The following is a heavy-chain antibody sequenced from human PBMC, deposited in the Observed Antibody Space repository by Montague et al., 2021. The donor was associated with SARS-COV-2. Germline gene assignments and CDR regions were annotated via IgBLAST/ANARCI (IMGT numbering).Heavy chain of an antibody. CDR3: SRQLPAYCATNKCYPYYLDG. Sequence: SETLSLTCTVSGGSISSSDYYWGWIRQSPGKGWEWIGSISYTGSTYHNLSLRSRVSFSRDTSKNHFSLSLSSVTVADTAVYFCSRQLPAYCATNKCYPYYLDGWGQGAMVTVSS. D-gene: IGHD2-2*01. CDR2: ISYTGST. V-gene: IGHV4-39*01. J-gene: IGHJ6*03. CDR1: GGSISSSDYY.